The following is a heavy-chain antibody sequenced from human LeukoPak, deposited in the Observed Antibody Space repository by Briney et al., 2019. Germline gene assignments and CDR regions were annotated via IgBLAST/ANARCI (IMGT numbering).Heavy chain of an antibody. CDR3: ARDGGITMIVVVRHAFDI. CDR2: ISSSSSYI. Sequence: PGGSLRLSCAASGFTFSSYSMNWVRQAPGKGLEWVSSISSSSSYIYYADSVKGRFTISRDNVKNSLYLQMNSLRAEDTAVYYCARDGGITMIVVVRHAFDIWGQGTMVTVSS. CDR1: GFTFSSYS. D-gene: IGHD3-22*01. J-gene: IGHJ3*02. V-gene: IGHV3-21*01.